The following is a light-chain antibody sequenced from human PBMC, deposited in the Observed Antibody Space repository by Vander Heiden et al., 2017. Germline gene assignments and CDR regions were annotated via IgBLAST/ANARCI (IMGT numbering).Light chain of an antibody. Sequence: QSVLPHPPSVSGAPGQRVTISCPWSSSNIGAGYDVHWYQQLPGTAPKLLIYGNSNRPSGVPDRFSGSKSGTSASLAITGLQAEDEADYYCQSYDSSLSGSVVFGGGTKLTVL. CDR1: SSNIGAGYD. CDR2: GNS. CDR3: QSYDSSLSGSVV. V-gene: IGLV1-40*01. J-gene: IGLJ2*01.